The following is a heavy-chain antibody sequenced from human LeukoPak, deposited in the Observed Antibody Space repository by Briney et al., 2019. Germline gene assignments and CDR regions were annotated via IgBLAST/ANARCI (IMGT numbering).Heavy chain of an antibody. D-gene: IGHD5-18*01. CDR1: GGTFSRYA. CDR2: IIPILGIA. CDR3: ARGEGKTAMVPIDYNGMDV. Sequence: ASVKVSCKASGGTFSRYAISWVRQAPGHGREWMGRIIPILGIANGAKKFEGRVTITVAKSTSTAYMELSSLRSEHTAVYYCARGEGKTAMVPIDYNGMDVWGQGTTVTVSS. J-gene: IGHJ6*02. V-gene: IGHV1-69*04.